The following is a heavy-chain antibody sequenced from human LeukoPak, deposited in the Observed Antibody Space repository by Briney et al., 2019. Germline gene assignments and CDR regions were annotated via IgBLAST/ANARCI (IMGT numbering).Heavy chain of an antibody. CDR1: GGSISSSSYY. D-gene: IGHD4-17*01. CDR2: IYYSGST. Sequence: PSETLSLTCTVSGGSISSSSYYWSWIRQPSGKGLEWIGSIYYSGSTYYNPSLKSRVTISVDTSKNQFSLKLSSVTAADSAVHYCARLYGDYAFNWFDPWGQGTLVTVSS. V-gene: IGHV4-39*01. J-gene: IGHJ5*02. CDR3: ARLYGDYAFNWFDP.